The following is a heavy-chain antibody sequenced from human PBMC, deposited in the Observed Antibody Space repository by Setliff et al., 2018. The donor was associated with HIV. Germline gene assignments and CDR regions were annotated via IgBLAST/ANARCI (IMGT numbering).Heavy chain of an antibody. V-gene: IGHV1-8*02. Sequence: ASVKVSCKASGYTLSSYDINWVRQATGQGLEWMGWMNPNSGNTGYAQKFQGRVTMTRDTSISTAYMEPNNLKFEDTAVYYCARARRDSYDRGRRNHYYIDVWGKGTTVTVSS. D-gene: IGHD3-22*01. CDR2: MNPNSGNT. CDR3: ARARRDSYDRGRRNHYYIDV. J-gene: IGHJ6*03. CDR1: GYTLSSYD.